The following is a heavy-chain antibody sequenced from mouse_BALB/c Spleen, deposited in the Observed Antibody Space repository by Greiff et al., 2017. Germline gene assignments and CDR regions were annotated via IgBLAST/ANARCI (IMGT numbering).Heavy chain of an antibody. CDR2: IYPGSGNT. Sequence: QVQLQQSGAELARPGASVKLSCKASGYTFTDYYINWVKQRTGQGLEWIGEIYPGSGNTYYNEKFKGKATLTADKSSSTAYMQLSSLTSEDSAVYFCARSAYLLGDYWGQGTTLTVSS. J-gene: IGHJ2*01. V-gene: IGHV1-77*01. D-gene: IGHD1-1*01. CDR1: GYTFTDYY. CDR3: ARSAYLLGDY.